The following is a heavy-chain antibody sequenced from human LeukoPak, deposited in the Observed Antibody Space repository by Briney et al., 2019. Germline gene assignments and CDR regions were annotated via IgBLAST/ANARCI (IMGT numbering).Heavy chain of an antibody. Sequence: SVKVSCQASGGTFSSYAISWVRQAPGRGLEWMGGIIPIFGTANYAQKFQGRVTITADESTSTAYMELSSLRSEDTAVYYCARGEMATITGWFDPWGQGTLVTVSS. J-gene: IGHJ5*02. V-gene: IGHV1-69*13. CDR2: IIPIFGTA. CDR1: GGTFSSYA. CDR3: ARGEMATITGWFDP. D-gene: IGHD5-24*01.